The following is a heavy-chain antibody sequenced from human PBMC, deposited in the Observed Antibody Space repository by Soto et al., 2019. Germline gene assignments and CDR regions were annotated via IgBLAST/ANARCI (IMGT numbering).Heavy chain of an antibody. J-gene: IGHJ4*02. Sequence: QVQLQQWGAGLLKPSETLSLTCAVYGGSFSGYSWTWIRQPPGTGLEWIGEINHSGSTNYNPSLKSRVTTPVDTSKSQFSLKLTSVPAADTAVYYCARDKITGLFDYWGQGTLVTVSS. V-gene: IGHV4-34*01. CDR3: ARDKITGLFDY. D-gene: IGHD3-10*01. CDR1: GGSFSGYS. CDR2: INHSGST.